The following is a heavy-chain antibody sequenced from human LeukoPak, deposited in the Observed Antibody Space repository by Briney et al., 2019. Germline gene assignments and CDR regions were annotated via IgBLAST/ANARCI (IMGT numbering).Heavy chain of an antibody. CDR1: GFTFSSYS. V-gene: IGHV3-21*01. D-gene: IGHD4-17*01. J-gene: IGHJ4*02. CDR3: ARESKGRSKIDY. Sequence: PGGSLRLSCAASGFTFSSYSMNWVRQAPGKGLEWVSSISSSSSYIYYADSVKGRFTISRDNAKNSLYLQMNSLRAEDTAVYYCARESKGRSKIDYWGQGTLVTVSS. CDR2: ISSSSSYI.